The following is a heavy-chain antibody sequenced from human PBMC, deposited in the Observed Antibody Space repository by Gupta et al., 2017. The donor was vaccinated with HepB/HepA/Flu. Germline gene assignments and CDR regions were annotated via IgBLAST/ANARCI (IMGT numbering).Heavy chain of an antibody. CDR1: GFTFSDAW. V-gene: IGHV3-15*01. Sequence: DVQLEESGGGLVKHGGSLRLSCAASGFTFSDAWLSWVRQAPGKGREWVGRLKTDGGTTDYAAPVKGRFIISRDDSRNTLYLQMNSLKTEDTAIYYCTTDLRWELQPSDYWGQGTLVTVSS. J-gene: IGHJ4*02. CDR3: TTDLRWELQPSDY. D-gene: IGHD1-26*01. CDR2: LKTDGGTT.